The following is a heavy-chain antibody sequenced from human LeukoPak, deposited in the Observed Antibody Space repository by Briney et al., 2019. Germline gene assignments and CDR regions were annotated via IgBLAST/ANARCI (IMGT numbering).Heavy chain of an antibody. CDR1: GFTFSRTW. CDR2: INGDGTST. Sequence: GGSLRLSCTVSGFTFSRTWMRWVRQAPGKGLVWVSHINGDGTSTNYADSVKGRFTISRDNAKNTLFLQMNSLRVEDTAVYYCARDGLPGAADYWGQGTLVTVSS. J-gene: IGHJ4*02. V-gene: IGHV3-74*01. CDR3: ARDGLPGAADY. D-gene: IGHD1-20*01.